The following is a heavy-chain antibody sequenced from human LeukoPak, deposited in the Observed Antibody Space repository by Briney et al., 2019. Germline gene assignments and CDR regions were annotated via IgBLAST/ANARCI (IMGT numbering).Heavy chain of an antibody. CDR2: IYSSGST. CDR1: GGSVSSSSYY. J-gene: IGHJ4*02. CDR3: ARDRVLRYFDWLIDY. Sequence: PSETLSLTCTVSGGSVSSSSYYWGWIRQPPGKGLEWIGSIYSSGSTYYNPSLKSRVTISVDTSKNQFSLKLSSVTAADTAVYYCARDRVLRYFDWLIDYWGQGTLVTVSS. D-gene: IGHD3-9*01. V-gene: IGHV4-39*07.